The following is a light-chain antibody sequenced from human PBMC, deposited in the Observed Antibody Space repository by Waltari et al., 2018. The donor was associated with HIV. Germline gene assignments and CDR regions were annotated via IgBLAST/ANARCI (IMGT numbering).Light chain of an antibody. V-gene: IGKV1-9*01. CDR3: QQVNGYPLT. CDR1: QNIFSY. CDR2: ATS. J-gene: IGKJ4*01. Sequence: IQLSQSPPFLSASVGDRVTITCRASQNIFSYLAWYHQKPGRAPQVLIYATSTLQSGVPSRFSGSGSGTEFALTITNLQPDDYATYYCQQVNGYPLTFGGGTKVEIK.